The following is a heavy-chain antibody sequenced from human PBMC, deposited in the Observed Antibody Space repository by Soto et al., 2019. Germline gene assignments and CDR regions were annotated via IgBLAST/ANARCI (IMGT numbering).Heavy chain of an antibody. D-gene: IGHD2-21*02. CDR2: VNPRNGDT. V-gene: IGHV1-2*02. CDR3: SLLLCRGGDWYSGDFDD. Sequence: QAQLVQSGAEVKNPGASVKVSCKTSGYTFIGYYMHWVRQAPGQGLEWMGWVNPRNGDTSYAQKFQGRVTVTRDTSVTTVFMDLSRLRSDDTAVYYCSLLLCRGGDWYSGDFDDWGQGTLVTVAS. CDR1: GYTFIGYY. J-gene: IGHJ4*02.